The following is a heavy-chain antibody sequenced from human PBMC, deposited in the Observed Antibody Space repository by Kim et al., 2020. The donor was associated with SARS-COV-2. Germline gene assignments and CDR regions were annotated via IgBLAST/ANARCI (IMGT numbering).Heavy chain of an antibody. J-gene: IGHJ4*02. Sequence: YNPSLKSRVTISVDTSKNQFSLKLSSVTAADTAVYYCARLRAPVVTNFDYWGQGTLVTVSS. CDR3: ARLRAPVVTNFDY. D-gene: IGHD3-22*01. V-gene: IGHV4-59*08.